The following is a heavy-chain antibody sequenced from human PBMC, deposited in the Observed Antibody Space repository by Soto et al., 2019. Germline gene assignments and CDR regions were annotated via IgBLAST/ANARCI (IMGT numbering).Heavy chain of an antibody. J-gene: IGHJ6*03. V-gene: IGHV1-2*04. Sequence: QVQLVQSGAEVKKPGASVKVSCKASGYTFTGYYMHWVRQAPGQGLEWMGWINPNSGGTNYAQKFQGWVTMTRDTSISTAYMELSRLRSDDTAVYYCARGGYSGYRYYDYYMDVWGKGTTVTVSS. D-gene: IGHD5-12*01. CDR3: ARGGYSGYRYYDYYMDV. CDR1: GYTFTGYY. CDR2: INPNSGGT.